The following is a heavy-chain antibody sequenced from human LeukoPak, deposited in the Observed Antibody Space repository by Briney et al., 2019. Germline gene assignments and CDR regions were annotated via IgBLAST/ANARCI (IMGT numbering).Heavy chain of an antibody. CDR1: GGSIRSWY. J-gene: IGHJ4*02. CDR3: ARDEGSSYPFDY. V-gene: IGHV4-59*12. Sequence: SETLSLTCTVSGGSIRSWYWSWIRKPPGKGLEWIGYIYDSGNTNYNPSLKSRVTISIDTSKNQFSLNLSSVTAADTAVYFCARDEGSSYPFDYWGQGTLVTVSS. D-gene: IGHD2-2*01. CDR2: IYDSGNT.